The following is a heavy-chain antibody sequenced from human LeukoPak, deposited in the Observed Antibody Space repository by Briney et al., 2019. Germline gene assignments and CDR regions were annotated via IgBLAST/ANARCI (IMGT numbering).Heavy chain of an antibody. CDR3: AREEPIFGEFNYYGMDV. CDR1: GYTFTCYY. Sequence: ASVKVSFKASGYTFTCYYMHWVRPAPGQGLEWMGWINPNSGGTNYAQKFQGRVTMTRDTSISTAYMELSRLRSDDTAVYYCAREEPIFGEFNYYGMDVWGQGTTVTVSS. CDR2: INPNSGGT. D-gene: IGHD3-10*02. J-gene: IGHJ6*02. V-gene: IGHV1-2*02.